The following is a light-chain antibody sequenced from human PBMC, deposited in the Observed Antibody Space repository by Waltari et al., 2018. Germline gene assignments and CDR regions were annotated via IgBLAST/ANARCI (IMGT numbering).Light chain of an antibody. V-gene: IGKV1-17*01. Sequence: GDTVTITCRASQGISSYLNWFQQKPGKAPKLLIYAASSLESGVPSRFSGSGSGTEFTLTISSLEPEDFAAYYCLQHNSYPWTCGQGTKVEIK. CDR1: QGISSY. CDR3: LQHNSYPWT. J-gene: IGKJ1*01. CDR2: AAS.